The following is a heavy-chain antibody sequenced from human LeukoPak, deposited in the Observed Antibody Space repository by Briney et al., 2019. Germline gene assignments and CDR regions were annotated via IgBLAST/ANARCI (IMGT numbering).Heavy chain of an antibody. CDR3: ARADDYGSGSYRGPFDY. CDR1: GGSISSYY. J-gene: IGHJ4*02. Sequence: SETLSLTCTVSGGSISSYYWSWIRQPPRKGLEWIGYIYYSGSTNYNPSLKSRVTISVDTSKNQFSLKLSSVTAADTAVYYCARADDYGSGSYRGPFDYWGQGTLVTVSS. CDR2: IYYSGST. V-gene: IGHV4-59*01. D-gene: IGHD3-10*01.